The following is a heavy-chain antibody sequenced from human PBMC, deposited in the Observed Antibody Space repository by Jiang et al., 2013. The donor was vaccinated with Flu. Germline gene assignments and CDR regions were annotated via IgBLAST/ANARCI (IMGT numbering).Heavy chain of an antibody. D-gene: IGHD1-1*01. CDR1: D. Sequence: DINWVRQATGQGLEWMGWMNPNSGNTGYAQKFQGRVTMTRNTSISTAYMELSSLRSEDTAVYYCAMGRPYYFDYWGQGTLVTVSS. CDR3: AMGRPYYFDY. V-gene: IGHV1-8*01. CDR2: MNPNSGNT. J-gene: IGHJ4*02.